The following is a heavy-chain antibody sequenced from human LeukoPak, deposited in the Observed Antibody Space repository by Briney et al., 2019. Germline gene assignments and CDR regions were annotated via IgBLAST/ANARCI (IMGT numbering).Heavy chain of an antibody. CDR3: AKRSRRLTIVRGVPREDV. Sequence: GGSLRLSCAASGFTFSSYAMNWVRQAPGKGLELVSGISGNGGSTYYADSVKGRFTISRDNSKDTLYLQMNSLRAEDTAVYYCAKRSRRLTIVRGVPREDVWGQGTTVTVSS. CDR1: GFTFSSYA. CDR2: ISGNGGST. D-gene: IGHD3-10*01. J-gene: IGHJ6*02. V-gene: IGHV3-23*01.